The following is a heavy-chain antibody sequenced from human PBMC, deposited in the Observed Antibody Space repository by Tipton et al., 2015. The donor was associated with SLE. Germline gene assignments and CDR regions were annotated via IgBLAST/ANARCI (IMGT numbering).Heavy chain of an antibody. D-gene: IGHD3-16*02. V-gene: IGHV3-48*03. CDR3: ARGEERTMITFGGVIVRGRFDY. Sequence: GSLRLSCAPSGFFFSSYEMNWVRQAPGKGLEWVSYIISSGSTIYYADSVKGRFTISRDNAKNSLYLQMNSLRAEDTAVYYCARGEERTMITFGGVIVRGRFDYWGQGTLVTVSS. CDR2: IISSGSTI. J-gene: IGHJ4*02. CDR1: GFFFSSYE.